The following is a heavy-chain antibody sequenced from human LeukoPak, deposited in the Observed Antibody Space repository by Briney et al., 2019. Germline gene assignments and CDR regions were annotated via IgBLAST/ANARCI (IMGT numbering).Heavy chain of an antibody. V-gene: IGHV3-48*03. D-gene: IGHD3-9*01. CDR3: AREEGVTIFGPDY. CDR1: GFTFSSYE. J-gene: IGHJ4*02. CDR2: ISSSGSTI. Sequence: GGSLRLSCAASGFTFSSYEMNWVRQAPGKGLEGVSYISSSGSTIYYADSVKGQFTISRDNAKNSLYLQMNSLRAEDTAVYYCAREEGVTIFGPDYWGQGTLVTVSS.